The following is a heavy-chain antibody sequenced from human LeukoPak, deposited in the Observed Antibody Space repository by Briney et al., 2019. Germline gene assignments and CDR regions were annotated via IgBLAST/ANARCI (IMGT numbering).Heavy chain of an antibody. J-gene: IGHJ4*02. CDR2: ISGSGDST. V-gene: IGHV3-23*01. CDR3: AKREGHIRYFDWLCPSFDY. CDR1: GFTFSSHS. Sequence: GGSLRLSCTASGFTFSSHSMSWLRQAPGKGLEWVSVISGSGDSTYYADSVKGRFTISRDNSKNTLYLQMNSLRAEDTAVYYCAKREGHIRYFDWLCPSFDYWGQGTLVTVSS. D-gene: IGHD3-9*01.